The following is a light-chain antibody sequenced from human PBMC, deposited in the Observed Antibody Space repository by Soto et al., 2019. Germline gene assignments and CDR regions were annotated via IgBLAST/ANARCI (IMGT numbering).Light chain of an antibody. CDR3: QQRET. J-gene: IGKJ1*01. CDR2: DAS. CDR1: RRVNTY. Sequence: ETVLTQSPGTLSLSPGDRATLSCRASRRVNTYLAWYQQKSGQAPRLLIFDASNRAAGTPARFSGSGSGTDFTLTISSLEPEDFAVYYCQQRETFGQGTKVDIK. V-gene: IGKV3-11*01.